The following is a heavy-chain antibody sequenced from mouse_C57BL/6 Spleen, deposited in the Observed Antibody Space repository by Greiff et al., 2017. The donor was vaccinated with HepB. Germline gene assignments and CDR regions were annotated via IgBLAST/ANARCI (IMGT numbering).Heavy chain of an antibody. Sequence: QVHVKQPGAELVMPGASVKLSCKASGYTFTSYWMHWVKQRPGQGLEWIGEIDPSDSYTNYNQKFKGKSTLTVDKSSSTAYMQLSSLTSEDSAVYYCARSHGGFDYWGQGTTLTVSS. V-gene: IGHV1-69*01. CDR1: GYTFTSYW. CDR3: ARSHGGFDY. CDR2: IDPSDSYT. J-gene: IGHJ2*01.